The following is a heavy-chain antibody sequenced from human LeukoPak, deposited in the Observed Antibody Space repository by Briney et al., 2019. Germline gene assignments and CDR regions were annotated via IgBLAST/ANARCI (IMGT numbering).Heavy chain of an antibody. Sequence: GGSLRLSCAASGFTFSSYAMHWVRQAPGKGLEWVAVISCDGSNKYYADSVKGRFTISGDNSKNTLYLQMNSLRAEDTAVYYCARPYYYDSSGYSFDYWGQGTLVTVSS. D-gene: IGHD3-22*01. CDR1: GFTFSSYA. CDR2: ISCDGSNK. V-gene: IGHV3-30-3*01. J-gene: IGHJ4*02. CDR3: ARPYYYDSSGYSFDY.